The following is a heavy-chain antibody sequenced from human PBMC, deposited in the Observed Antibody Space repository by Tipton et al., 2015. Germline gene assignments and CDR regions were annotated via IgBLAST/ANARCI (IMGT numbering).Heavy chain of an antibody. V-gene: IGHV4-39*07. Sequence: TLSLTCIVSGGSISSSGYYWGWIRQPPGKGLEWIGSIYYSGSPSYNPSLKSRVAISVDTSKNQFSLKLSSVTAADTAVYYCARDLVDGSPNWYFDLWGRGTLVTVSS. CDR1: GGSISSSGYY. CDR2: IYYSGSP. CDR3: ARDLVDGSPNWYFDL. D-gene: IGHD3-10*01. J-gene: IGHJ2*01.